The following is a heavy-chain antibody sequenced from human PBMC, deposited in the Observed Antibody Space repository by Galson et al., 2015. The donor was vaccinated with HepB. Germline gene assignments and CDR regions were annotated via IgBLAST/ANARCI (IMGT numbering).Heavy chain of an antibody. D-gene: IGHD4-17*01. J-gene: IGHJ4*02. CDR2: INSDGSSA. CDR1: GFTFSSHW. CDR3: ARVRGAYGDYQY. V-gene: IGHV3-74*01. Sequence: SLRLSCAASGFTFSSHWMHWVRQAPGKGLVWVSRINSDGSSASYADSVKGRFNISRDNAKNTLYLQMNSLRAEVTAVYYCARVRGAYGDYQYWGQGTLFTVSS.